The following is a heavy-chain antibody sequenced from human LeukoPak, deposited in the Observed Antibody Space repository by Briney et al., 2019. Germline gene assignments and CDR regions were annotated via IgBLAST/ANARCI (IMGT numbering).Heavy chain of an antibody. CDR3: ARFPGSAEYRHYYYMDV. V-gene: IGHV4-59*01. D-gene: IGHD2-15*01. CDR2: IYYSDST. CDR1: GGSISSYY. J-gene: IGHJ6*03. Sequence: SETLSLTCTVSGGSISSYYWSWIRQPPGKGLECIGYIYYSDSTNYNPSLKSRVTVSVDTSKNQFSLKLSSVTAADTAVYYCARFPGSAEYRHYYYMDVWGKGTTVIVSS.